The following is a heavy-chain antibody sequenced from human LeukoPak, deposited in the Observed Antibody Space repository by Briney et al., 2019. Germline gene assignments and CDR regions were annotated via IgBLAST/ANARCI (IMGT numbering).Heavy chain of an antibody. Sequence: PGGFLRLSCAASGFTFSSYAMSWVRRAPGKGLEWVSSISGSAGYTYHADSVKGRFTMSRDNSKNTLYLQMHSLRADDTAVYYCARGAKSNAIDYWGQGTLVTVSS. J-gene: IGHJ4*02. CDR1: GFTFSSYA. CDR3: ARGAKSNAIDY. V-gene: IGHV3-23*01. CDR2: ISGSAGYT.